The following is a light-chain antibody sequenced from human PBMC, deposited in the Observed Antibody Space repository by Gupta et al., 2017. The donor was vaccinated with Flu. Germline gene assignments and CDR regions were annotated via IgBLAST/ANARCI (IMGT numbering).Light chain of an antibody. Sequence: DIQVTQSPSSLSASVGDRVTITCRASQSISSYLNWYQQKPGKAPKLLIYAASRAQSGVPSRFSGSGSGTXFTLTIXMLQPEDFATYYCQQSDSTALTFGXGTKVEIK. CDR2: AAS. J-gene: IGKJ4*01. V-gene: IGKV1-39*01. CDR1: QSISSY. CDR3: QQSDSTALT.